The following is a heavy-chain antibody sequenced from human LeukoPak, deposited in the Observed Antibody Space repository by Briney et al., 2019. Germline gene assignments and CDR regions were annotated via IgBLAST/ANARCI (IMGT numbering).Heavy chain of an antibody. J-gene: IGHJ3*02. CDR3: ARGTRYGGKADAFDI. CDR2: IYTSGST. CDR1: GGSISSGSYY. Sequence: PSETLSLTCTVSGGSISSGSYYWSWIRQPAGKGPEWIGRIYTSGSTNYNPSLKSRVTISVDTSKNQFSLKLSSVTAADTAVYYCARGTRYGGKADAFDIWGQGTMVTVSS. V-gene: IGHV4-61*02. D-gene: IGHD4-23*01.